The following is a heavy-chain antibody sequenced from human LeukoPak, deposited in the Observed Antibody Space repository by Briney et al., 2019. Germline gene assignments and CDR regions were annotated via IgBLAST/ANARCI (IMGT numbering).Heavy chain of an antibody. CDR1: GYSFTSYW. V-gene: IGHV5-51*01. D-gene: IGHD6-13*01. J-gene: IGHJ4*02. CDR3: ARGHSSSWYGGPFDY. CDR2: IYPGDSDT. Sequence: GESLKISCKGSGYSFTSYWIGWVRQMPGKGLEWMGIIYPGDSDTRYSPSFQGQVTISADKSISTAYLQWSSLKASDTAMYYCARGHSSSWYGGPFDYWGQGTLVTVSS.